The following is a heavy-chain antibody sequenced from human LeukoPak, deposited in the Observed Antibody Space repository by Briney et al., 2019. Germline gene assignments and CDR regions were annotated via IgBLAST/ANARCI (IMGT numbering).Heavy chain of an antibody. J-gene: IGHJ4*02. CDR2: IRYDGSNK. Sequence: RPGGSLRLSCAASGFTFSSYGMHWVRQAPGKGLEWVAFIRYDGSNKYYADSVKGRFTISRDNSKNTLYLQMNSLRAEDTAVYYCAKGVWFLEWLPHGPHWGQGTLVTVSS. V-gene: IGHV3-30*02. CDR3: AKGVWFLEWLPHGPH. CDR1: GFTFSSYG. D-gene: IGHD3-3*01.